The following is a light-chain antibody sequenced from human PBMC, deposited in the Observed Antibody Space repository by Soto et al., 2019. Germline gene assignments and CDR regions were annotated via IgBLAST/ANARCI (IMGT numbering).Light chain of an antibody. V-gene: IGKV3-15*01. J-gene: IGKJ4*01. Sequence: ETVMTQSPATLSVSPGERITLSCRASQSVGINLAWYQQKPGQAPRLLIYAASSRATSIPARFIGDGSGTEFTLTISSLQSEDFAIYYCQRYNNWPLTFGGGTKVESK. CDR2: AAS. CDR1: QSVGIN. CDR3: QRYNNWPLT.